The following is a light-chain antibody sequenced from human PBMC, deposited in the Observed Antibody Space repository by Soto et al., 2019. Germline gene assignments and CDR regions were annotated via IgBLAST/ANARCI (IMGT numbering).Light chain of an antibody. CDR2: DAS. J-gene: IGKJ4*01. Sequence: EIVLTQSPATLSLSPGKRVTLSCRASQSIGRYLAWYQHKPGQAPRLLIYDASNRATGIPARFSGSGSGTDFTLTISSLEPEDFADYYCQQRANWLTFGGGTKVEIK. CDR3: QQRANWLT. CDR1: QSIGRY. V-gene: IGKV3-11*01.